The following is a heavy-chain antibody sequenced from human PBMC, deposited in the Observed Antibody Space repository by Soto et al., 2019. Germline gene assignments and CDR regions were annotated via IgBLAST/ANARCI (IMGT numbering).Heavy chain of an antibody. CDR2: IYYRGST. CDR3: ARFNWYFDL. CDR1: GGSISSYY. Sequence: QVQLQESGPGLVKPSETLSLTCTVSGGSISSYYWSWIRQPPGKGLEWIGYIYYRGSTNYNPSLKSRVIISVDTYKNQFSLKLSSVTAADTAMYYCARFNWYFDLWGRGTLVTVSS. J-gene: IGHJ2*01. V-gene: IGHV4-59*01.